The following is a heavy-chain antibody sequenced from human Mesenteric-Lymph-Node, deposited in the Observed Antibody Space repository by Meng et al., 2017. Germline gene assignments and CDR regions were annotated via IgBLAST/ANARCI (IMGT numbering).Heavy chain of an antibody. CDR3: AKGGYSGRSPHYGMDV. CDR1: GFSVNNNH. CDR2: LYSGGNT. J-gene: IGHJ6*02. D-gene: IGHD5-12*01. V-gene: IGHV3-66*02. Sequence: GESLKSSWAASGFSVNNNHMNWVRQAPGKGLEWVSVLYSGGNTYYTDSVKGRFTISRDSSKNTLFLQMNSLRPEDTAVYYCAKGGYSGRSPHYGMDVWGQGTTVTVSS.